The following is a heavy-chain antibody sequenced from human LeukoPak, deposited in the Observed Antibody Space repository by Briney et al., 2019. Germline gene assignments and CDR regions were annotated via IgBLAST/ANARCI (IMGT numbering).Heavy chain of an antibody. CDR1: GGSISSGDYY. Sequence: SETLSLTCTVSGGSISSGDYYWSWIRQPPGKVLEWIGYIYYSGSTYHNPSLKSRVTISVDTSKNQFSLKLSSVTAAATAVYYYPRATAANFDYWGQGDLVTVSS. J-gene: IGHJ4*02. CDR3: PRATAANFDY. V-gene: IGHV4-30-4*08. CDR2: IYYSGST. D-gene: IGHD2-15*01.